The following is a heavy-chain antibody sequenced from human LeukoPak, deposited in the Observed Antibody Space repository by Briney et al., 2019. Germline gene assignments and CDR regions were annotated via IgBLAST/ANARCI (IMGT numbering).Heavy chain of an antibody. D-gene: IGHD6-19*01. CDR3: ARGGYNSAFLDS. CDR1: GFTFNSFT. J-gene: IGHJ4*02. Sequence: GGSLRLSCAASGFTFNSFTMNWVRQAPGKGLEWLSSISGSGQYIYYADSLKGRLTISRDNAKYSLYLQLNSLRAEDTSVYYCARGGYNSAFLDSWGQGTLVTVSS. CDR2: ISGSGQYI. V-gene: IGHV3-21*01.